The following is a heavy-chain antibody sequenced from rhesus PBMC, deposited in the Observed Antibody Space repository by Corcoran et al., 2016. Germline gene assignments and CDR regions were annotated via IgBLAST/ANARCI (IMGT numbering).Heavy chain of an antibody. CDR3: ASHRNSFGYYFDY. CDR1: CGSLRGHSY. J-gene: IGHJ4*01. V-gene: IGHV4-143*01. D-gene: IGHD1-1*01. Sequence: QVQLQESGPGLVKPSETLSLTCTSSCGSLRGHSYWSWFLHPTVKGLGWVWAIYGNRASTLYNPSLRSRVTISRDTSKNQFSLNLNSVTAADTAVYSCASHRNSFGYYFDYWGQGVLVTVSS. CDR2: IYGNRAST.